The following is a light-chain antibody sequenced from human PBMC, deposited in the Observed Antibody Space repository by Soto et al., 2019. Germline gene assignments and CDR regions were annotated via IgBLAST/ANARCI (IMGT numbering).Light chain of an antibody. V-gene: IGKV3-20*01. J-gene: IGKJ5*01. CDR1: QSVGTN. CDR3: QQYGSSPIT. CDR2: GTS. Sequence: EIVVTQSPATLSVSPGERATLSCRASQSVGTNLAWYQQRRGQAPRLLIYGTSSRATGIPDRFTGGGSGTDFTLTIGRLQPEDFAVYYCQQYGSSPITFGQGTRLEIK.